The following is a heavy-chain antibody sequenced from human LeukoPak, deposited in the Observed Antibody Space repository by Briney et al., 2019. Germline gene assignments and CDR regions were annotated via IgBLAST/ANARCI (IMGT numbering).Heavy chain of an antibody. V-gene: IGHV3-30*02. CDR1: GFTFSSYG. Sequence: GGSLRLSCAASGFTFSSYGMHWVRQAPGKGLEWVAFIRYDGSNKYYADSVKGRFTISRDNSKNTLYLQMNSLRAEDMAVYYCARLPELPGFGDYWGQGTLVTVSS. D-gene: IGHD2-21*01. CDR2: IRYDGSNK. J-gene: IGHJ4*02. CDR3: ARLPELPGFGDY.